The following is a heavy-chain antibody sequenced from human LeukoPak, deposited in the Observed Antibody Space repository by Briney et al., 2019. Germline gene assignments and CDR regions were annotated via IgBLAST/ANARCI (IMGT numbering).Heavy chain of an antibody. CDR2: VNLQGST. D-gene: IGHD2-21*01. Sequence: PSETLSLTCGVSGGSITSTNYWTWVRQPPGKGLEWIGEVNLQGSTNYNPSLMGRVAISVDMSENHISLQLTSVTAADTAVYYCARLVVAYWYFDLWGRGTLVTVSS. V-gene: IGHV4-4*02. CDR3: ARLVVAYWYFDL. CDR1: GGSITSTNY. J-gene: IGHJ2*01.